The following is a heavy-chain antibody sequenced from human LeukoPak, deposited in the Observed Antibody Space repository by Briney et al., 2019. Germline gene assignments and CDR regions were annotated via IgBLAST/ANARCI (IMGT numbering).Heavy chain of an antibody. Sequence: SETLFLTCTVSGYSISSGYYWGWIRQPPEKGLDWIGNIYHSGSTYYNASLRSRVTISVDTSKNLLSLELSSVTAADTAVYYCAAIAPAGTVHPWGQGILVTVSS. D-gene: IGHD6-13*01. CDR3: AAIAPAGTVHP. CDR2: IYHSGST. J-gene: IGHJ5*02. CDR1: GYSISSGYY. V-gene: IGHV4-38-2*02.